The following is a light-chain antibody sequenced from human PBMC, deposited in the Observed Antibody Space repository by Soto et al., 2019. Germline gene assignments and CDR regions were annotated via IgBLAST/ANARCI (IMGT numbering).Light chain of an antibody. V-gene: IGKV1-27*01. J-gene: IGKJ1*01. CDR3: QKYNSAPRT. Sequence: DIQMTQSPSSLSASVGDRVTITCRASQGISNSLVWYQQKPGKVPKLLIYDASTLQTGVPSRFSGSGSGTDFTLAISSLQPEDVATYYCQKYNSAPRTFGQGTKVEIK. CDR2: DAS. CDR1: QGISNS.